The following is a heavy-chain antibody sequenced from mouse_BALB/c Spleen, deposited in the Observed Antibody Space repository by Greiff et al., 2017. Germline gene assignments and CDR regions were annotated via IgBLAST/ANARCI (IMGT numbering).Heavy chain of an antibody. CDR3: NALTGVAWFAY. D-gene: IGHD4-1*01. CDR2: IDPENGDT. Sequence: EVQLQQSGAELVRSGASVKLSCTASGFNIKDYYMHWVKQRPEQGLEWIGWIDPENGDTEYAPKFQGKATMTADTSSNTAYLQLSSLTSEDTAVYYCNALTGVAWFAYWGQGTLVTVSA. CDR1: GFNIKDYY. V-gene: IGHV14-4*02. J-gene: IGHJ3*01.